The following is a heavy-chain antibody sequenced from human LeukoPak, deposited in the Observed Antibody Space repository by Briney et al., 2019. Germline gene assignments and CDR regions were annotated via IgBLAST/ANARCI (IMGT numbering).Heavy chain of an antibody. Sequence: PSETLSLTCTVSGGSISSYYWSWIRQPPGKGLEWIGYIYYSGSTNYNPSLQSRVTISVDTSKKQFSLKLSSVTAADTAVYYCARVKYNWNYPLDYYYMDVWGKGTTVTVSS. CDR1: GGSISSYY. CDR2: IYYSGST. J-gene: IGHJ6*03. CDR3: ARVKYNWNYPLDYYYMDV. D-gene: IGHD1-7*01. V-gene: IGHV4-59*01.